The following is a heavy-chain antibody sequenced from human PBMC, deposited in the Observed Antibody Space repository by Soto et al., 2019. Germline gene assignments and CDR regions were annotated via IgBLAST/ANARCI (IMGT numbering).Heavy chain of an antibody. V-gene: IGHV3-66*01. J-gene: IGHJ3*02. D-gene: IGHD2-15*01. CDR3: ARDRSPSLYCSGGSCYRDAFDI. Sequence: GGSLRLSCAASGFALSSNYMSWVRQAPGEGLEWVSVIYSGGSTYYADSVKGRFTISRDNSKNTLYLQMNSLRAEDTAVYYCARDRSPSLYCSGGSCYRDAFDIWGQGTMVTVS. CDR2: IYSGGST. CDR1: GFALSSNY.